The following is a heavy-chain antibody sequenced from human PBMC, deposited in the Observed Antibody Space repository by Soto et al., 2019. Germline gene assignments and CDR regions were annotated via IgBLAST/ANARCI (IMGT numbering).Heavy chain of an antibody. V-gene: IGHV3-23*01. CDR1: GFTFSSYA. CDR3: AKGGEVATVRDYYMDV. Sequence: PGGFLRLSCAASGFTFSSYAMSWVRQAPGKGLEWVSAISGSGGSTYYADSVKGRFTISRDNSKNTLYLQMNSLRAEDTAVYYCAKGGEVATVRDYYMDVWGKGTTVTVSS. J-gene: IGHJ6*03. CDR2: ISGSGGST. D-gene: IGHD3-10*01.